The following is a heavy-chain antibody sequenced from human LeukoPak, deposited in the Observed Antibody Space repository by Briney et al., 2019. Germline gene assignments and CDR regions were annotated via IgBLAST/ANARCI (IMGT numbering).Heavy chain of an antibody. CDR2: INPSGGST. J-gene: IGHJ3*02. Sequence: GASVKVSCKASGYTFTSYYMHWVRQAPGQGLEWMGIINPSGGSTSYAQKFQGRVTMTRDTSTSTVYMELSSLRSEDTAVYYCARGRDMVRGVKRQNHDAFDIWGQGTIVTVSS. CDR3: ARGRDMVRGVKRQNHDAFDI. D-gene: IGHD3-10*01. CDR1: GYTFTSYY. V-gene: IGHV1-46*01.